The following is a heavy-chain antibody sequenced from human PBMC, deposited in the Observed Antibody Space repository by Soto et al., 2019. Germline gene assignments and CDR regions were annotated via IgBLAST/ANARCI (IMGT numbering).Heavy chain of an antibody. CDR3: AKDLEYSSTAGATRNYYYYMDV. J-gene: IGHJ6*03. V-gene: IGHV3-23*01. CDR2: ISGSGGST. CDR1: GFTFSSYA. D-gene: IGHD6-6*01. Sequence: GGSLRLSCAASGFTFSSYAMSWVRQAPGKGLEWVSAISGSGGSTYYADSVKGRFTISRDNSKNTLYLQMNSLRAEDTAVYYCAKDLEYSSTAGATRNYYYYMDVWGKGTTVTVSS.